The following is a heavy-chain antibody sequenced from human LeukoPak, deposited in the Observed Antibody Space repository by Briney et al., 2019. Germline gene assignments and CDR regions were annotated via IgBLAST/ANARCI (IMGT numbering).Heavy chain of an antibody. V-gene: IGHV3-30*02. CDR1: GFTFSSYG. D-gene: IGHD5-18*01. CDR3: AKAVTAMADY. CDR2: IRYDGSNK. J-gene: IGHJ4*02. Sequence: PGGSLRFSCAASGFTFSSYGMHWVRQAPGKGLEWVAFIRYDGSNKYYADSVKGRFTISRDNSKNTLYLQMNSLRAEDTAVYYCAKAVTAMADYWGQGTLVTVSS.